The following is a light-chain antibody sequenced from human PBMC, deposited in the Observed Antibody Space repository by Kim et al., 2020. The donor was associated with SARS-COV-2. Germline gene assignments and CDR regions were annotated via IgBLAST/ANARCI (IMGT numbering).Light chain of an antibody. CDR3: LQYDNLPYT. J-gene: IGKJ2*01. V-gene: IGKV1-33*01. Sequence: DIQMTQSPSSLSASVGDRVTITCQASQDITDYLNWYQQKPGKAPQLLIYRASILETGVPSRFSGSGSGTDFIFTISSLQAEDIATYYCLQYDNLPYTFGQGTKLEIK. CDR1: QDITDY. CDR2: RAS.